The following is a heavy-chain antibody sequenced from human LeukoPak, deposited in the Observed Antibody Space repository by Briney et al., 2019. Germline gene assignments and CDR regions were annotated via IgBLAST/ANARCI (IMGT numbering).Heavy chain of an antibody. D-gene: IGHD1-26*01. J-gene: IGHJ4*02. CDR1: GFTFSSYG. CDR3: AKDGVGAMV. V-gene: IGHV3-30*18. Sequence: GGSLRLSCAASGFTFSSYGMHWVRQAPGKGLEWVAVISYDGSNKYYADSVKGRFTISRDNSKNTLYLQMNSLRAEDMAVYYCAKDGVGAMVWGQGTLVTVSS. CDR2: ISYDGSNK.